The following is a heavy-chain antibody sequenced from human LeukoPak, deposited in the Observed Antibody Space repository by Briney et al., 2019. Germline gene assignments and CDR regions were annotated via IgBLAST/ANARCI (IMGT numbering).Heavy chain of an antibody. CDR1: GGSFSGYY. Sequence: PSETLSLTCAVYGGSFSGYYWSWIRQPPGKGLEWIGEINHSGSTNYNPSLKSRVTISVDTSKNQFSLKLSSVTAADTAVYHCATSTDIVVVPAARGYNWFDPWGQGTLVTVSS. CDR2: INHSGST. V-gene: IGHV4-34*01. J-gene: IGHJ5*02. D-gene: IGHD2-2*01. CDR3: ATSTDIVVVPAARGYNWFDP.